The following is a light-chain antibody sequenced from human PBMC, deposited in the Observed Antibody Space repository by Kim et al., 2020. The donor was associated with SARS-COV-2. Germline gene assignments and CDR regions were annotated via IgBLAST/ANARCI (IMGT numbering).Light chain of an antibody. CDR1: QGIGNY. V-gene: IGKV1-16*02. Sequence: DIQMTQSPSSLSASIGDRVTITCRASQGIGNYLAWFQQKPGEAPKSLIYDASSLQSGVSSKFSGSGSGRDFTLTISSLQPEDCATYYCQQYDLYPLTFGGGTKVDIK. J-gene: IGKJ4*01. CDR3: QQYDLYPLT. CDR2: DAS.